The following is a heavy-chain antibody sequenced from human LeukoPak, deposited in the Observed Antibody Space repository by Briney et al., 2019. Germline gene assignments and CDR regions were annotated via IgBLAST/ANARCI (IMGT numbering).Heavy chain of an antibody. J-gene: IGHJ4*02. D-gene: IGHD6-19*01. CDR3: AKTSSGWYNFDS. CDR1: GFTFSSYA. Sequence: PGGSLRLSCAASGFTFSSYAMHWVRQAPGKGLEWVAVISYDGSNKYYADSVKGRFTISRDNSKNTLYLQMSSLRADGTAVYYCAKTSSGWYNFDSRGQGTLVTVSS. CDR2: ISYDGSNK. V-gene: IGHV3-30*04.